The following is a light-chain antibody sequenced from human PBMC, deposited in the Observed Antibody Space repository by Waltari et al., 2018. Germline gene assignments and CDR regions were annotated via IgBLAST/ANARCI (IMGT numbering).Light chain of an antibody. V-gene: IGLV2-23*01. CDR1: SSDVGSHDL. CDR3: CSDEGDNTWV. CDR2: DGN. Sequence: QSALTQPAPVSASPGQSITIPCTGTSSDVGSHDLVSWYQQFPGKAPKLIIYDGNKRPSRVSNRFSGFQSGNTATLTISGLQAEDEADYYCCSDEGDNTWVFGGGTKVTVL. J-gene: IGLJ3*02.